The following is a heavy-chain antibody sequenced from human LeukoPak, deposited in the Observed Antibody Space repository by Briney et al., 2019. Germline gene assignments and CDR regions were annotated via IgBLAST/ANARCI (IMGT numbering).Heavy chain of an antibody. CDR3: AKSGGYGLIDY. J-gene: IGHJ4*01. CDR2: INHSGST. V-gene: IGHV4-34*01. CDR1: GGSFSGYY. Sequence: SETLSLTCAVYGGSFSGYYWSWIRQPPGKGLEWIGEINHSGSTNYNPSLKSRVTISIDTSKNQVSLKMSSVTAADTAVYYCAKSGGYGLIDYWGQGTLVTVSS. D-gene: IGHD6-25*01.